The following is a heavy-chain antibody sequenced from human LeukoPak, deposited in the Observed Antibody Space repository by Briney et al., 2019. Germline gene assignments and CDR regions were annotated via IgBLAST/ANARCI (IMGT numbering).Heavy chain of an antibody. CDR1: GFTFSTYW. V-gene: IGHV3-74*01. CDR3: ARAPSEIGGYYPEYFRH. J-gene: IGHJ1*01. CDR2: IKIAVGT. Sequence: GGSLRLSCAASGFTFSTYWMRWVRQAPGKGLVWVSRIKIAVGTTYAASVKGRFTISRDNAKKTVSLQMNSLRPEDTGVYYCARAPSEIGGYYPEYFRHWGQGTLVTVSS. D-gene: IGHD3-22*01.